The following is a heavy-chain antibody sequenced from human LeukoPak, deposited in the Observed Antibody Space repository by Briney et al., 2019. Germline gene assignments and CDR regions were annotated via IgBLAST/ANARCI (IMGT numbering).Heavy chain of an antibody. CDR1: GFTFSSYW. V-gene: IGHV3-74*01. CDR2: IKSDGSST. CDR3: ARDPAIVGATKDAFDI. J-gene: IGHJ3*02. D-gene: IGHD1-26*01. Sequence: GGSLRLSCAASGFTFSSYWMSWVRQAPGKGLVWVSRIKSDGSSTSYADSVKGRFTISRDNAKNTLYLQMNSLRAEDTAVYYCARDPAIVGATKDAFDIWGQGTMVTVSS.